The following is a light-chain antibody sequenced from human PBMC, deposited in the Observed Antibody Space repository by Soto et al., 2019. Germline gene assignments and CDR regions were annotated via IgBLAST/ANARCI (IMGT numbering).Light chain of an antibody. CDR2: AAS. V-gene: IGKV1-8*01. CDR3: QQLRSYPST. J-gene: IGKJ4*01. Sequence: AIRMTHSPSSLSASTGDIVTITCRASQDISSYLAWYQQKPGKAPTLLIYAASTLQSGVPSRFSGSGFGTDFTLTISSLQAEDFASYYCQQLRSYPSTIGGGTKVDNK. CDR1: QDISSY.